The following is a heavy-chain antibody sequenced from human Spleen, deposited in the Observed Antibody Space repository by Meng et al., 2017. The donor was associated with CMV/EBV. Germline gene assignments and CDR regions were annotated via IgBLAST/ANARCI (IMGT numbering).Heavy chain of an antibody. CDR3: ARDNGEDFWSGYSIYYYYYGMDV. CDR1: GYTFTSYG. CDR2: ISAYNGNT. D-gene: IGHD3-3*01. J-gene: IGHJ6*02. Sequence: ASVKVSCKASGYTFTSYGISWVRQAPGQGLEWMGWISAYNGNTNYAQKLQGRVTMTTDTSTSTAYMELRSLRSDDTAVYYCARDNGEDFWSGYSIYYYYYGMDVWGQGTTVTVS. V-gene: IGHV1-18*01.